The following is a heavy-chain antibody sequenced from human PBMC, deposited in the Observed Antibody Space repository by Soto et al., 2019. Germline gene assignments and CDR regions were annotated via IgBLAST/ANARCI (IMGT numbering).Heavy chain of an antibody. CDR3: AKGNVVVVAAGDAFDI. CDR1: GFTFSSYA. V-gene: IGHV3-23*01. D-gene: IGHD2-15*01. J-gene: IGHJ3*02. Sequence: LRLSCAASGFTFSSYAMSWVRQAPGKGLEWVSAISGSGGSTYYADSVKGRFTISRDNSKNTLYLQMNSLRAEDTAVYYCAKGNVVVVAAGDAFDIWGQGTMVTVSS. CDR2: ISGSGGST.